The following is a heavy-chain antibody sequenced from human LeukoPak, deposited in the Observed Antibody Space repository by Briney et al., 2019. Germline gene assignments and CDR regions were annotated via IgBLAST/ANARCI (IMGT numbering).Heavy chain of an antibody. J-gene: IGHJ3*02. CDR2: IYPGDSDT. Sequence: GESLKISCKGSGYSFTSYWIGWVRQMPGKGLEWMGIIYPGDSDTRYSPSFQGQVTISADESISTAYLQWSSLKASDTAMYYCASYYDSSGYPHDAFDIWGQGTMVTVSS. V-gene: IGHV5-51*01. D-gene: IGHD3-22*01. CDR3: ASYYDSSGYPHDAFDI. CDR1: GYSFTSYW.